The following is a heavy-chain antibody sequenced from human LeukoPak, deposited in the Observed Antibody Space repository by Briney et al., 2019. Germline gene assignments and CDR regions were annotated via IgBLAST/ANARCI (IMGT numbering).Heavy chain of an antibody. CDR1: GFTFSSYD. CDR3: AKKGQADDGGKPD. V-gene: IGHV3-23*01. J-gene: IGHJ4*02. CDR2: ITRGVGST. Sequence: GGSLRLSCAASGFTFSSYDLSWVRQAPGKGLECVSAITRGVGSTYYADSVKGRFTISRDNSKNTLYLQMNNLRVDDTAVYYCAKKGQADDGGKPDWGQGTLVTVSS.